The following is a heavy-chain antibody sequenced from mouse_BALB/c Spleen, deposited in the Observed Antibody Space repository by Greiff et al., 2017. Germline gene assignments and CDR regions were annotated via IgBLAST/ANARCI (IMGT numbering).Heavy chain of an antibody. D-gene: IGHD2-4*01. CDR3: VRGDYTGAMDY. Sequence: EVKLVESGGGLVQPKGSLKLSCAASGFTFNTYAMHWVCQAPGKGLEWVARIRSKSNNYATYYADSVKDRFTISRDDSQSMLYLQMNNLKTEDTAMYYCVRGDYTGAMDYWGQGTSVTVSS. V-gene: IGHV10-3*03. CDR1: GFTFNTYA. J-gene: IGHJ4*01. CDR2: IRSKSNNYAT.